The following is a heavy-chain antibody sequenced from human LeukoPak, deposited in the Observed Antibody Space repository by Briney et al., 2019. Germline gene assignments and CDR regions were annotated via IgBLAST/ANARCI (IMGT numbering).Heavy chain of an antibody. Sequence: GASVKVSCKVSGYTLTELSMHWVRQAPGKGLEWMGGFDPEDGETIYAQKFQGRVTMTEDTSTDTAYMELSSLRSEDTAVYYCATVPTATGARWGGYFYWGQGTLVTVSS. V-gene: IGHV1-24*01. J-gene: IGHJ4*02. CDR3: ATVPTATGARWGGYFY. CDR2: FDPEDGET. D-gene: IGHD3-3*01. CDR1: GYTLTELS.